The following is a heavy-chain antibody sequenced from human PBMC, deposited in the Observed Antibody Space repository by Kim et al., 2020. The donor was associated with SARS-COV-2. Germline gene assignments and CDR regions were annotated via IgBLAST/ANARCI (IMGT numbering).Heavy chain of an antibody. J-gene: IGHJ4*02. V-gene: IGHV3-21*01. CDR3: ARRRYFGWEFGY. CDR2: ISSSSSYI. D-gene: IGHD3-9*01. CDR1: GFTFSSYS. Sequence: GGSLRLSCAASGFTFSSYSMNWVRQAPGKGLEWVSSISSSSSYIYYADSVKGRFTISRDNAKNSLYLQMNSLRAEDTAVYYCARRRYFGWEFGYWGQGTLVTVSS.